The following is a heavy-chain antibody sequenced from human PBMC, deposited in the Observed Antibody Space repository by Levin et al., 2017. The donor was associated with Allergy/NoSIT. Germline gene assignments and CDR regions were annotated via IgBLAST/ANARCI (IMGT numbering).Heavy chain of an antibody. CDR2: ISSSSSYI. Sequence: TGGSLRLSCAASGFTFSSYSMNWVRQAPGKGLEWVSSISSSSSYIYYADSVKGRFTISRDNAKNSLYLQMNSLRAEDTAVYYCARDSSGSYYGVGAFDIWGQGTMVTVSS. J-gene: IGHJ3*02. CDR1: GFTFSSYS. V-gene: IGHV3-21*01. D-gene: IGHD1-26*01. CDR3: ARDSSGSYYGVGAFDI.